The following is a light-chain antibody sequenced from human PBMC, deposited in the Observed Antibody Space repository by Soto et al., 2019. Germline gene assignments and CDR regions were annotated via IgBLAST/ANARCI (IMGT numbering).Light chain of an antibody. V-gene: IGLV2-14*01. CDR2: DVS. Sequence: QSVLTQPASVSGSPGQSITISCTGTSSDVGGYNYVSWYQQHPGKAPKLMIYDVSNRPSGVSNRFSGSKSGNTASLTISGPQGEGGADYYFSSYTSSSTGVFGGGTKLTVL. CDR1: SSDVGGYNY. J-gene: IGLJ3*02. CDR3: SSYTSSSTGV.